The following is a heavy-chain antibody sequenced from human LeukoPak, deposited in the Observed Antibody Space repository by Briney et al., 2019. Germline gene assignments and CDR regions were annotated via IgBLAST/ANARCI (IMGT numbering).Heavy chain of an antibody. Sequence: ASVKASCKASGYTFTTYYVHWVRQAPGQGLEWMTRINPNGGSTRYAQRFQGRVTMTWDTSTSTVYMELSSLRSEDTAVYYCAREQVGGYSYGLDYWGQGTLVTVSS. D-gene: IGHD5-18*01. CDR2: INPNGGST. V-gene: IGHV1-46*01. CDR1: GYTFTTYY. J-gene: IGHJ4*02. CDR3: AREQVGGYSYGLDY.